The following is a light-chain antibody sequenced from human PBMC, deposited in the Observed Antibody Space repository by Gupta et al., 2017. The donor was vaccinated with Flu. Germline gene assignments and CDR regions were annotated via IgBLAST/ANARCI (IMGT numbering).Light chain of an antibody. V-gene: IGLV2-8*01. Sequence: QSALTQPPSASGSPGQSVTISCTGTSSDVGGHNYVSWYQQHPGKAPKRMIYEVSKRPSGVPDPFSGSKSGNTSSLTVSGLQAEDEADYYCSSYAGSNNYVFGTGTKVTVL. CDR1: SSDVGGHNY. J-gene: IGLJ1*01. CDR3: SSYAGSNNYV. CDR2: EVS.